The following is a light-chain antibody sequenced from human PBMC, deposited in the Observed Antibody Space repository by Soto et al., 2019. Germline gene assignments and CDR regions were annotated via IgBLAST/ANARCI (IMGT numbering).Light chain of an antibody. J-gene: IGLJ1*01. Sequence: QSVLTQPRSVSGSPGQSVTISCTGTSSYVGGYNCVSWYQQHPGKAPKLMIYDASKRPSGVPDRFSGSKSGTTASLTISGLQAEDEADYYCCLFAGSHTSYVFGTGTKVTVL. V-gene: IGLV2-11*01. CDR2: DAS. CDR1: SSYVGGYNC. CDR3: CLFAGSHTSYV.